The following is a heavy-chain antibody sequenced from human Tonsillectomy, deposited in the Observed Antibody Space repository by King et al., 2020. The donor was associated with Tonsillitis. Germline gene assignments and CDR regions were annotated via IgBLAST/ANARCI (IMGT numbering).Heavy chain of an antibody. CDR2: INSGGRT. CDR3: ARASAAPTLDY. D-gene: IGHD6-13*01. V-gene: IGHV4-34*01. CDR1: GESFSGYY. J-gene: IGHJ4*02. Sequence: VQLQQWGAGLLKPSETLSLTCAVYGESFSGYYWNCIRQPPGKGRDWIGDINSGGRTNYNPPLKSRVTLAVDTSKNQISLRLSSVTAADTAVYYCARASAAPTLDYWGQGTLVTVSS.